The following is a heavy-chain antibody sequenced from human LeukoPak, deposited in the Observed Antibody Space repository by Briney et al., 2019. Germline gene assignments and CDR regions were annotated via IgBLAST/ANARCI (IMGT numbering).Heavy chain of an antibody. Sequence: ASVEVSCKASGGTFSSYAISWVRQAPGQGLEWMGGIIPIFGTANYAQKFQGRVTITTDESTSTAYMELSSLRSEDTAVYYCAREARFFLGFDPWGQGTLVTVSS. D-gene: IGHD3-3*01. J-gene: IGHJ5*02. V-gene: IGHV1-69*05. CDR3: AREARFFLGFDP. CDR1: GGTFSSYA. CDR2: IIPIFGTA.